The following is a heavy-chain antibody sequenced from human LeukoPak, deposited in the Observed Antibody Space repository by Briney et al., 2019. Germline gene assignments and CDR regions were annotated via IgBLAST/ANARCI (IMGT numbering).Heavy chain of an antibody. CDR1: GFTFSSYA. D-gene: IGHD1-26*01. V-gene: IGHV3-23*01. Sequence: GGSLRLSCAASGFTFSSYAMSWVRQAPGKGLEWVSAISGSGGSTYYADSVKGRFTISRDNSKNTLYLQMNSLRAEDTAVYYCALSGSYYYYYYYGMDVWGPGTTVTVSS. J-gene: IGHJ6*02. CDR2: ISGSGGST. CDR3: ALSGSYYYYYYYGMDV.